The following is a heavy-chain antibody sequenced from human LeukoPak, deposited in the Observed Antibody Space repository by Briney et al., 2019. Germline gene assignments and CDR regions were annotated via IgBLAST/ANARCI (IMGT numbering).Heavy chain of an antibody. J-gene: IGHJ5*02. CDR3: ARDDYRGVTNFDP. CDR1: GGSISPYF. Sequence: PSETLSLTCTVSGGSISPYFWSWIRQPPGKGLEWIGYISYTGSTNYNPSLKSRVTIPVDTSKNQFSLQLTSVTAADTAVYYCARDDYRGVTNFDPWGQGTLVTVSS. CDR2: ISYTGST. D-gene: IGHD3-10*01. V-gene: IGHV4-59*01.